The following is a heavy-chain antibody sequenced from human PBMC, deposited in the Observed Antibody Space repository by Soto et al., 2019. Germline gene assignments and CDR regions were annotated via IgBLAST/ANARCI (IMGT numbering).Heavy chain of an antibody. J-gene: IGHJ4*02. V-gene: IGHV4-31*03. Sequence: SETLSLTCTVSGGSISSGGYYWSWIRQHPGKGLEWIGYIYYTGSAYYNPSLKSRVTISVDTSKNQFSLKLTYVTVADTAVYYCARADYDSSGYYYYFDEWGQGTLVTVSS. D-gene: IGHD3-22*01. CDR2: IYYTGSA. CDR1: GGSISSGGYY. CDR3: ARADYDSSGYYYYFDE.